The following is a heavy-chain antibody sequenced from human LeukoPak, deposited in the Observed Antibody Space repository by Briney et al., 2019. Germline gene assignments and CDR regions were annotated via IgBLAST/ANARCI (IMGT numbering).Heavy chain of an antibody. CDR1: GFTFDDYG. Sequence: GGSLTLSCAASGFTFDDYGMSWVRQGPGKGLEWVSGINWNGGNTGYAASVKGRFTIFRANAKNSLYLEMDSLRVEDTALYYCARTSDGSWFDPWGQGTLVTVSS. J-gene: IGHJ5*02. D-gene: IGHD2-15*01. V-gene: IGHV3-20*04. CDR2: INWNGGNT. CDR3: ARTSDGSWFDP.